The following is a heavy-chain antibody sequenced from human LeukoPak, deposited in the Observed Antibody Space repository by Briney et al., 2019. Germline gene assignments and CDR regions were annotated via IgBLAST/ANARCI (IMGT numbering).Heavy chain of an antibody. D-gene: IGHD3-10*01. CDR3: AQDRAIRGGKGCDS. CDR1: GFTFSNFV. V-gene: IGHV3-23*01. Sequence: PRGSLRHSCTASGFTFSNFVMSWGRQAPGKGLEWISSISDNGGTIYHTDSVKGRFATSRDNSKKTLYLQMNSLRAEDTAIYYCAQDRAIRGGKGCDSWGQGTLVTVSS. J-gene: IGHJ4*02. CDR2: ISDNGGTI.